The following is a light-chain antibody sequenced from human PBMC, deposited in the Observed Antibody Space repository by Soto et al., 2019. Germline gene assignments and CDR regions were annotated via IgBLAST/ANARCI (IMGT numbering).Light chain of an antibody. CDR3: QQRSNWLIT. Sequence: IALTLSPGTLSLYPGVSTNLVGSASQSDSSSHLVWYQQKPGQAPRLLIYGASTRATGIPDRFSGSGSGTDFTLTISSLEPEDFAVYYCQQRSNWLITFGQGTRLEIK. CDR1: QSDSSSH. CDR2: GAS. J-gene: IGKJ5*01. V-gene: IGKV3D-20*02.